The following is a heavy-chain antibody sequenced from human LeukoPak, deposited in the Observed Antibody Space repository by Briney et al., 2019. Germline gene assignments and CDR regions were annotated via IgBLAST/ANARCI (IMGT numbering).Heavy chain of an antibody. CDR1: GFDFDAHG. V-gene: IGHV3-20*04. CDR2: INWSGGST. Sequence: PGGSLRLSCTASGFDFDAHGMSWVRQVPGKGLEWVSGINWSGGSTGYADPSRGRFTISRDNAKNSLYLQMESLRAEDTAFYYCARAPITSPFYFDYWGQGTLVTVSS. J-gene: IGHJ4*02. D-gene: IGHD2-2*01. CDR3: ARAPITSPFYFDY.